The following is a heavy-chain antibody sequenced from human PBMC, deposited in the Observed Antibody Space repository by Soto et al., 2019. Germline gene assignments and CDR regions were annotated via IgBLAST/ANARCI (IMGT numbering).Heavy chain of an antibody. V-gene: IGHV3-33*01. CDR3: AREIGYSSTWRSY. D-gene: IGHD6-13*01. Sequence: QVQLVESGGGVVQPGRSLRLSCAASGFSLGSYGMHWVRQAPGKGLEWVAVIGFDGNNDYHANSVKGRFTISRDNSGNTVYLEMKSLRVEDRAVYYCAREIGYSSTWRSYWGAGTLVTVSS. J-gene: IGHJ4*02. CDR2: IGFDGNND. CDR1: GFSLGSYG.